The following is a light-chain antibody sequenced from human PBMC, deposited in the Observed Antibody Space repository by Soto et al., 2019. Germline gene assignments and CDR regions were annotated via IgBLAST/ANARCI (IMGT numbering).Light chain of an antibody. J-gene: IGLJ1*01. CDR1: SSDVGRYNL. Sequence: QSVLTQPASVSGSPGQSITISCTGTSSDVGRYNLVSWYQQHPGKAPKLMIYEVTKRPSGVSNRFSGSKSGRTASLTISGLQAEDEGDYYCCSYAGIYVFGTGTKGTVL. CDR3: CSYAGIYV. CDR2: EVT. V-gene: IGLV2-23*02.